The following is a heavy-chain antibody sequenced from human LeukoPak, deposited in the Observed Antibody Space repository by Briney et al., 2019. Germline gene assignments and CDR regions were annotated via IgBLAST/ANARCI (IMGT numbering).Heavy chain of an antibody. V-gene: IGHV4-61*02. Sequence: PSQTLSLTCTVSGGSISSGSYYWSWIRQPAGKGLEWIGRIYTSGSTNYNPSLKSRVTISVDTSKNQFSLKLSSVTAADTAVYYCARDHVGATMGLDYWGQGTLVTVSS. CDR2: IYTSGST. D-gene: IGHD1-26*01. J-gene: IGHJ4*02. CDR3: ARDHVGATMGLDY. CDR1: GGSISSGSYY.